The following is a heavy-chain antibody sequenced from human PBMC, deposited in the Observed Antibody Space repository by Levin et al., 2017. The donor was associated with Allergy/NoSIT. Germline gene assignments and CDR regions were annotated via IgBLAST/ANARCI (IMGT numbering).Heavy chain of an antibody. J-gene: IGHJ6*02. CDR3: ARHKDYGGNGYYYYGMDV. Sequence: QPGESLKISCAASGFTFTDYAIHWIRQAPGRGLEWVSGVSWNSGTIGYADSVKGRFTISRDNAKNSLYLQMNSLRTEDTALYFCARHKDYGGNGYYYYGMDVWGQGTTVTVSS. D-gene: IGHD4-23*01. CDR2: VSWNSGTI. V-gene: IGHV3-9*01. CDR1: GFTFTDYA.